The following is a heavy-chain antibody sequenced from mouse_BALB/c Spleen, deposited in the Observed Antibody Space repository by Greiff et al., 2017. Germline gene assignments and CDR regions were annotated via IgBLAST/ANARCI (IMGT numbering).Heavy chain of an antibody. V-gene: IGHV5-17*02. CDR2: ISPDSSTT. CDR3: ARAGAYAMDY. CDR1: GFTFSSYG. Sequence: EVQLLESGGGLVKPGGSRKLSCAASGFTFSSYGMHWVSQAPEKGLEWVAYISPDSSTTYYKDTVKGRFTIAKDNPKNTLFLQMTSLRSEDTAMYYCARAGAYAMDYWGQGTSVTVSA. J-gene: IGHJ4*01.